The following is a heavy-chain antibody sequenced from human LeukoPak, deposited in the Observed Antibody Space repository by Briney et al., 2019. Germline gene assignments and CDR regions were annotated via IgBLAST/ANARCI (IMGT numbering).Heavy chain of an antibody. CDR3: ARDLEAANTYYFDY. D-gene: IGHD6-13*01. CDR2: ISSAGTT. Sequence: PGGSLTLSCAASGFTVSSSYMSWVRQAPGKGLEWVSIISSAGTTYYADSVKGRFTISRDNSKNTVYLQVNSLRDEDTAVYYCARDLEAANTYYFDYWGQRTMVTVSS. J-gene: IGHJ4*02. CDR1: GFTVSSSY. V-gene: IGHV3-66*01.